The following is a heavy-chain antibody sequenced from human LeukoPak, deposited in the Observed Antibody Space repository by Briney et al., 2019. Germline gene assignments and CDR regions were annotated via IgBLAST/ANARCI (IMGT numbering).Heavy chain of an antibody. J-gene: IGHJ4*02. D-gene: IGHD3-3*01. CDR3: ARTKGAYDFWSGYHTLYFDY. CDR2: IYYSGST. Sequence: SETLSLTCAVYGGSFSGYYWSWIRQPPGKGLEWIGYIYYSGSTNYNPSLKSRVTISVDTSKNQFSLKLSSVTAADTAVYYCARTKGAYDFWSGYHTLYFDYWGQGTLVTVSS. CDR1: GGSFSGYY. V-gene: IGHV4-59*01.